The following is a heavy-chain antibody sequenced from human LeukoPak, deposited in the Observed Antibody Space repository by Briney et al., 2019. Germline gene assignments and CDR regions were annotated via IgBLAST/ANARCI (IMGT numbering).Heavy chain of an antibody. CDR2: IYTSGST. CDR1: GGSISSYY. Sequence: SETLSLTCTVSGGSISSYYWSWIRQPPGKGLEWIGYIYTSGSTNYNTSLKSRVTMSVDTSKNQFSLKLSSVTAADTAVYYCARGTYYFGYWGQGTLVTVSS. CDR3: ARGTYYFGY. J-gene: IGHJ4*02. V-gene: IGHV4-4*08. D-gene: IGHD3-16*01.